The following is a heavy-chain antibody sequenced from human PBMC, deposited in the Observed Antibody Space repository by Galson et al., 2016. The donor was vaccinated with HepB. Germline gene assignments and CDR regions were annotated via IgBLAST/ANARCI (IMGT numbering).Heavy chain of an antibody. Sequence: ETLSLTCTVSNGSISSYFWTWIRQPPGKGLEWIGYIYYSGTTNYNPSLKSRVTISVDTSKNQFSLKLSSVTAADTAVYYCARMGSDPSLIFDYWGQGTLVTVSS. CDR1: NGSISSYF. CDR2: IYYSGTT. J-gene: IGHJ4*02. CDR3: ARMGSDPSLIFDY. D-gene: IGHD3-10*01. V-gene: IGHV4-59*01.